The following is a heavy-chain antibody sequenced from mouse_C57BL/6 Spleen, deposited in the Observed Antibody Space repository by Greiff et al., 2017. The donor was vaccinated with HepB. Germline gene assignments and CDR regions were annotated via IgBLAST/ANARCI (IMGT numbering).Heavy chain of an antibody. CDR1: GYTFTDYY. V-gene: IGHV1-19*01. CDR2: INPYNGGT. D-gene: IGHD2-4*01. Sequence: VQLQQSGPVLVKPGASVKMSCKASGYTFTDYYMNWVKQSHGKSLEWIGVINPYNGGTSYNQKFKGKATLTVDKSSSTAYMELNSLTSEDSAVYYCARTITTDYYAMDYWGQGTSVTVSS. CDR3: ARTITTDYYAMDY. J-gene: IGHJ4*01.